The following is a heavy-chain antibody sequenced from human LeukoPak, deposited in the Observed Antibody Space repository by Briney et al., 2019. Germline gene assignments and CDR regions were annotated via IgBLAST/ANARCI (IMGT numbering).Heavy chain of an antibody. CDR3: ARDLDYCDSSGYCSGWFHP. CDR1: GGSISSYY. J-gene: IGHJ5*02. CDR2: IYYSGST. D-gene: IGHD3-22*01. Sequence: PSETLSLTCTVSGGSISSYYWSWIRQPPGKGLEWIGYIYYSGSTNYNPSLKSRVTISVDTSKNQFSLKLSSVTAADTAVYYCARDLDYCDSSGYCSGWFHPWGQGTLVTVSS. V-gene: IGHV4-59*01.